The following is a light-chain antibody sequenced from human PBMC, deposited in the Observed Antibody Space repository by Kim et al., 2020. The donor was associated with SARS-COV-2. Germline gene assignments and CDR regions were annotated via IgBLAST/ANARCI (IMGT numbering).Light chain of an antibody. J-gene: IGLJ2*01. Sequence: QRVTISCTGSSSNIGAGYDVHWYQQLPGTAPKLLIYGNSNRPSGVPDRFSGSKSGTSASLAITGLQAVDEADYYCQSYDSSLSGVVFGGGTQLTVL. V-gene: IGLV1-40*01. CDR2: GNS. CDR1: SSNIGAGYD. CDR3: QSYDSSLSGVV.